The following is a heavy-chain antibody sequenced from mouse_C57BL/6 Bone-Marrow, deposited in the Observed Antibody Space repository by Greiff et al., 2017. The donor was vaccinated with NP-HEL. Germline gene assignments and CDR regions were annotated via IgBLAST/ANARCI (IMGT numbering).Heavy chain of an antibody. J-gene: IGHJ2*01. CDR1: GYAFSSSW. CDR3: ARGATVVPYFDY. D-gene: IGHD1-1*01. V-gene: IGHV1-82*01. CDR2: IYPGDGDT. Sequence: LQESGPELVKPGASVKISCKASGYAFSSSWMNWVKQRPGKGLEWIGRIYPGDGDTNYNGKFKGKATLTADKSSSTAYMQLSSLTSEDSAVFFCARGATVVPYFDYWGQGTTLTVSS.